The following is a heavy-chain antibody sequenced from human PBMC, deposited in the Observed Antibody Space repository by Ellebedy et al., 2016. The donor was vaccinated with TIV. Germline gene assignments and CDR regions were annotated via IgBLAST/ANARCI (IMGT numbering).Heavy chain of an antibody. V-gene: IGHV1-69*04. J-gene: IGHJ4*02. D-gene: IGHD2-15*01. CDR2: IIPILGIA. CDR3: AARYCGGGTCYSFFDS. CDR1: GYTFTSYG. Sequence: AASVKVSCKASGYTFTSYGISWVRQAPGQGLEWMGRIIPILGIANYAQKFQGRVTITADKSTSTAYMDLSSLRSEDTAVYYCAARYCGGGTCYSFFDSWGQGTLVTVSS.